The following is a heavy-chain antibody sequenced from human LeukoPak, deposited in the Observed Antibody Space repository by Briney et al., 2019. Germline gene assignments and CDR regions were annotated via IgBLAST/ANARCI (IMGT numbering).Heavy chain of an antibody. CDR2: ISFDATNE. CDR3: AKDKSSSGLYFFDN. V-gene: IGHV3-30*18. D-gene: IGHD6-19*01. CDR1: GFTFSAYG. J-gene: IGHJ4*02. Sequence: GGSLRLSCVASGFTFSAYGMHWVRQAPGKGLDWVAVISFDATNEYYGDSMKGRFTISRDNSKNTLYLQMNSLRVEDTAVYYCAKDKSSSGLYFFDNWGQGTLVTVSS.